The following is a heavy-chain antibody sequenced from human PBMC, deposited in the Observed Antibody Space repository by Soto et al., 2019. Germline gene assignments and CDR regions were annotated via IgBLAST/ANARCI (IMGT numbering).Heavy chain of an antibody. CDR3: VHKPTVMVAATSTWFDH. Sequence: QITLKESAPTLVKPTQTLTLTCAFSGFSLDTDGVGVGWIRQPPGKGLEWLALIYWDGDQRYNPSLKNRLTITKDTSNNQVVLTMTNMDPVDTATYFCVHKPTVMVAATSTWFDHWGQGTLVTVSS. V-gene: IGHV2-5*02. CDR2: IYWDGDQ. CDR1: GFSLDTDGVG. J-gene: IGHJ5*02. D-gene: IGHD2-15*01.